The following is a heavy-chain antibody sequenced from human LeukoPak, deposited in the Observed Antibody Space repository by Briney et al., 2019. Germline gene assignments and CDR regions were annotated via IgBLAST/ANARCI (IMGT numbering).Heavy chain of an antibody. V-gene: IGHV3-30*02. J-gene: IGHJ4*02. Sequence: GGSLRLSCAASGFTFSSYGMHWVRQAPGKGLEWVAFIRYGGSNKYYADSVRGRFTISRDNSKSTLSLQMNSLRAEDTAIYYCATYRQVLLPFESWGQGTLVTVSS. CDR3: ATYRQVLLPFES. D-gene: IGHD2-8*02. CDR1: GFTFSSYG. CDR2: IRYGGSNK.